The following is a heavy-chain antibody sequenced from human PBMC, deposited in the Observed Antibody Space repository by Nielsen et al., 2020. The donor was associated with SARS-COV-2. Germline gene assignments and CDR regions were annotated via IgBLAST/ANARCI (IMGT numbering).Heavy chain of an antibody. CDR2: IYYSGST. CDR3: ASLNLGRAAVPS. CDR1: GGSISSSSYY. J-gene: IGHJ5*02. D-gene: IGHD6-13*01. V-gene: IGHV4-39*01. Sequence: SETLSLTCTVSGGSISSSSYYWGWIRQPPGKGLEWIGSIYYSGSTYYNLSLKSRVTISVDTSKNQFSLKLSSVTAADTAVYYCASLNLGRAAVPSWGQGTLVTVSS.